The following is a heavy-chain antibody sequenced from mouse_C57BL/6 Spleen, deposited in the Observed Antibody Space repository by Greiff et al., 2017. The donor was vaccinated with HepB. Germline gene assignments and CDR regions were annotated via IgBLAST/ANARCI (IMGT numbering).Heavy chain of an antibody. J-gene: IGHJ1*03. D-gene: IGHD1-1*01. CDR1: GYTFTSYG. CDR2: IYPRSGNT. V-gene: IGHV1-81*01. CDR3: ARSRYYYGSSLYWYFDV. Sequence: VQLQQSGAELARPGASVKLSCKASGYTFTSYGISWVKQRTGQGLEWIGEIYPRSGNTYYNEKFKGKATLTADKSSSTAYMELRSLTSEDSAVYFGARSRYYYGSSLYWYFDVWGTGTTVTVSS.